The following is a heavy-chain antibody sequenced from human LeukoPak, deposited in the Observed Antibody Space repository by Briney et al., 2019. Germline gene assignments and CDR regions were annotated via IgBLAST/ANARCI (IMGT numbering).Heavy chain of an antibody. CDR3: AREAVAAHFDY. CDR2: INHSGST. CDR1: GGSFSGYY. V-gene: IGHV4-34*01. J-gene: IGHJ4*02. Sequence: SETLSHTCAVYGGSFSGYYWSWIRQPPGKGLEWIGEINHSGSTNYNPSLKSRVTISVDTSKNQFSLKLSSVTAADTAVYYCAREAVAAHFDYWGQGTLVTVSS. D-gene: IGHD6-19*01.